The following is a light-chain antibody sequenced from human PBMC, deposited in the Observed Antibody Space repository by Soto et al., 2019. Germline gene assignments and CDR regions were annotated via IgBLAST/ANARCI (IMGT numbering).Light chain of an antibody. J-gene: IGLJ2*01. V-gene: IGLV2-11*01. CDR3: CSYAGSYTWV. Sequence: QSALTQPRSVSGSPGQSVTISCTGTSSDVGGYKYVSWYQQYPGKAPKLIIYDVSERPSGVPDRFSGSKSGNTASLTISRLETDDEAVYHCCSYAGSYTWVFGGGTQLTVL. CDR2: DVS. CDR1: SSDVGGYKY.